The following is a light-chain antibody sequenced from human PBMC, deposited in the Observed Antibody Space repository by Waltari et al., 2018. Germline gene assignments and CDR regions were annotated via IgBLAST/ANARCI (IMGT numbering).Light chain of an antibody. V-gene: IGLV1-44*01. CDR2: INK. CDR3: ATWDDSLNGVI. J-gene: IGLJ2*01. Sequence: QSVLTQPPSVSGTPGQRVTISCSGSSSNIATNTVNWYQHLPGAAPNDLIYINKARPSGVPGRFSGSQSGNSASLAISGLRSEDEADYYCATWDDSLNGVIFGGGTRVSVL. CDR1: SSNIATNT.